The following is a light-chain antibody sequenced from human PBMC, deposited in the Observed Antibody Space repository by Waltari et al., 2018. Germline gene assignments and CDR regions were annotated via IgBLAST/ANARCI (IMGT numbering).Light chain of an antibody. CDR2: VAS. V-gene: IGKV3-15*01. CDR3: QQYNEWPYT. J-gene: IGKJ2*01. CDR1: KSIGKN. Sequence: ETIMTKSPAILSVSPGETATLSCRASKSIGKNLAWYQQTPGQAPRLLIYVASSRGTGIPARFFGAGSGTDFTLTISSLQSEDFAVYYCQQYNEWPYTFGQGTKVDLK.